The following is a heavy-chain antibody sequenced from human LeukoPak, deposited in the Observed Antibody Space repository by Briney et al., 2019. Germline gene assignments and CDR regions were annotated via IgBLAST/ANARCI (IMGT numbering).Heavy chain of an antibody. CDR3: AKGDSQGYYYGMDV. D-gene: IGHD2-15*01. CDR2: ISGSDSST. J-gene: IGHJ6*02. Sequence: GGSLRLSCAASGFTFSSYGMSWVRQAPGKGLERVSGISGSDSSTYYADSVKGRFTISRDKSKNTLYLQMNSLRADDTAVYYCAKGDSQGYYYGMDVWGQGTTVTVSS. V-gene: IGHV3-23*01. CDR1: GFTFSSYG.